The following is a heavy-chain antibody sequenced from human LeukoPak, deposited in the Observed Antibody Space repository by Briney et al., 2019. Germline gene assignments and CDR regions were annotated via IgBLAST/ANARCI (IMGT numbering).Heavy chain of an antibody. D-gene: IGHD1-1*01. J-gene: IGHJ3*02. V-gene: IGHV1-3*01. CDR2: INAGNGNT. CDR3: AGYNWNHDAFDI. CDR1: GYTFTSYA. Sequence: GASVAVSFKASGYTFTSYAMHWVRQAPGRRLEWMGWINAGNGNTKYSQKFQGRVTITRDTSASTAYMELSSLRSEDTAVYYCAGYNWNHDAFDIWGQGTMVTVSS.